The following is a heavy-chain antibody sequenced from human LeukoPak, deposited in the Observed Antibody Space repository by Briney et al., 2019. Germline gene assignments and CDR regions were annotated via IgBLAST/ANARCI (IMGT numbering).Heavy chain of an antibody. CDR3: ARVGDSSGYYYRKGAFDI. V-gene: IGHV3-11*01. CDR1: GFTFSDYY. D-gene: IGHD3-22*01. Sequence: PGGSLRLSCAASGFTFSDYYMSWIRQAPGKGLEWVSYISSSGSTIYYADSVKGRFTISRDNAKNPLYLQMNSLRAEDTAVYYCARVGDSSGYYYRKGAFDIWGQGTMVTVSS. CDR2: ISSSGSTI. J-gene: IGHJ3*02.